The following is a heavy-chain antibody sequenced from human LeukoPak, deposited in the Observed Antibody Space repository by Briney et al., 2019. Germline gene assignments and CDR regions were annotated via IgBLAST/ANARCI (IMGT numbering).Heavy chain of an antibody. CDR3: ARGRDGYVNFDY. D-gene: IGHD5-24*01. CDR2: INPSGIST. Sequence: GASVKVSCKASGYTFTGYYMHWVRQAPGQGLEWMGIINPSGISTNYAQKFQGRVTMTSDTSTTIVYMELSSLRSEDTAVYYCARGRDGYVNFDYWGQGTLVTVSS. CDR1: GYTFTGYY. J-gene: IGHJ4*02. V-gene: IGHV1-46*01.